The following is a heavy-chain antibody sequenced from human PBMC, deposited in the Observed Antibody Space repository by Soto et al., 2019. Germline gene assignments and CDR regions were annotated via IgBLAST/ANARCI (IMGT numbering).Heavy chain of an antibody. CDR3: VRDFGDLKHFWGGPDY. V-gene: IGHV4-38-2*02. Sequence: AENLSLGCGGSSYSIHGGNYRDWIRGPPGKGLEWIESVFHSGTTHSNPSLKTRLTISVETSKNEISLDLNAVTAADTAVYYCVRDFGDLKHFWGGPDYRGQG. D-gene: IGHD3-3*02. J-gene: IGHJ4*02. CDR1: SYSIHGGNY. CDR2: VFHSGTT.